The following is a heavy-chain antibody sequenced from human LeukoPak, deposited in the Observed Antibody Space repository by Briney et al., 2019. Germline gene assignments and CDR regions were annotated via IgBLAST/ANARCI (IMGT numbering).Heavy chain of an antibody. CDR3: ATMGGYNYYFDY. D-gene: IGHD1-1*01. J-gene: IGHJ4*02. CDR2: IYSGGST. CDR1: GFTFSSYW. Sequence: PGGSLRLSCAASGFTFSSYWMTWVRQAPGKGLEWVSVIYSGGSTYYADSVKGRFTISRDNSKNTLYLQMNSLRAEDTAVYYCATMGGYNYYFDYWGQGTLVTVSS. V-gene: IGHV3-53*01.